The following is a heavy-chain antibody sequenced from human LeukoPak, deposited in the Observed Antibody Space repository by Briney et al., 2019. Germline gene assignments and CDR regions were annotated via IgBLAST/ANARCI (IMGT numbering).Heavy chain of an antibody. CDR1: GVSISSGDYC. CDR3: ARAGSGYSYGHRNWFDP. D-gene: IGHD5-18*01. V-gene: IGHV4-31*03. CDR2: IYYSGST. Sequence: SQTLSLTCTVSGVSISSGDYCWSWIRQHPGKGLEWIGYIYYSGSTYYNPSLKSRVTISVDTSKNQFSLKLSSVTAADTAVYYCARAGSGYSYGHRNWFDPWGQGTLVTVSS. J-gene: IGHJ5*02.